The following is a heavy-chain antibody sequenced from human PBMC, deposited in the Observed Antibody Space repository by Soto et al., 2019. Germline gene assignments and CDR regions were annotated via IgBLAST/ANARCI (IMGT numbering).Heavy chain of an antibody. V-gene: IGHV2-70*11. CDR3: ARNLKGVDYYYGMDV. CDR1: GFSLTTSGVG. D-gene: IGHD2-8*01. CDR2: IDWDDDK. J-gene: IGHJ6*02. Sequence: SGPTLVNPTQTLTLTCTFSGFSLTTSGVGVGWIRQPPGKALEWLARIDWDDDKYYSTSLKTRLTISKDTSKNQVVLTMTNMDPVDTATYYCARNLKGVDYYYGMDVWGQGTTVTVSS.